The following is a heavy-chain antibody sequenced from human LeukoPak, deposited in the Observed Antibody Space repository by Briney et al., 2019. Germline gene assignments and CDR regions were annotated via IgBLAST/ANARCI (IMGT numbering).Heavy chain of an antibody. CDR3: ARGRGIAVAGKSAHGY. V-gene: IGHV4-39*07. J-gene: IGHJ4*02. CDR2: IYYNGNI. Sequence: SETLSLTCTVSGGSISTDNCYWGWIRQPLGKGLEWIGSIYYNGNIYYNPSLKSRVTISVDTSKNQFSLKVNSVTAADTAVYYCARGRGIAVAGKSAHGYWGQGTLVTVSS. D-gene: IGHD6-19*01. CDR1: GGSISTDNCY.